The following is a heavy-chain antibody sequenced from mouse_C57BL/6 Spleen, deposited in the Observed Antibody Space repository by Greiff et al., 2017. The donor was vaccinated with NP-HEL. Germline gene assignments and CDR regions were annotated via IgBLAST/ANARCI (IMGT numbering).Heavy chain of an antibody. CDR1: GYTFTDYY. Sequence: VKLVESGAELVRPGASVKLSCKASGYTFTDYYINWVKQRPGQGLEWIARIYPGSGNTYYNEKFKGKATLTAEKSSSTAYMQLSSLTSEDSAVYFCARPLYYDYDETWFAYWGQGTLVTVSA. CDR2: IYPGSGNT. CDR3: ARPLYYDYDETWFAY. V-gene: IGHV1-76*01. J-gene: IGHJ3*01. D-gene: IGHD2-4*01.